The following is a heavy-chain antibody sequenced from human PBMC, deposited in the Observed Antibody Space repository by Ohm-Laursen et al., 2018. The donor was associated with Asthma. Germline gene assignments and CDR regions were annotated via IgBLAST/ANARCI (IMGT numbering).Heavy chain of an antibody. CDR1: GYTFTSYG. D-gene: IGHD7-27*01. V-gene: IGHV1-18*04. CDR3: AREGLTGDWEYYYYGMDV. CDR2: ISAYNGNT. Sequence: GASVKVSCKASGYTFTSYGISWVRQAPGQGLEWMGWISAYNGNTNYAQKLQGRVTMTTDTSTSTAYMELRSLRSDDTAVYYCAREGLTGDWEYYYYGMDVWGQGTTVTVSS. J-gene: IGHJ6*02.